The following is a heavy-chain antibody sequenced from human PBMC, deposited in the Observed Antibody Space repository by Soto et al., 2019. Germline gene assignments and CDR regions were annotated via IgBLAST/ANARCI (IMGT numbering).Heavy chain of an antibody. J-gene: IGHJ4*02. V-gene: IGHV1-69*13. Sequence: GASVKVSCKASGGTFSSYAISWVRQAPGQGLEWMGGIIPIFGTANYAQKFQGRVTITADESTSTAYMELSSLRSEDTAVYYCARDPTYYYDSSGLSIDYWGQGTLVTVSS. CDR1: GGTFSSYA. D-gene: IGHD3-22*01. CDR2: IIPIFGTA. CDR3: ARDPTYYYDSSGLSIDY.